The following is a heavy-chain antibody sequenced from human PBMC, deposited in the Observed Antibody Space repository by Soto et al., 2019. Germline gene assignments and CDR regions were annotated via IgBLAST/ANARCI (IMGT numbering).Heavy chain of an antibody. J-gene: IGHJ6*02. CDR2: IYYSGST. CDR1: GGSVSGGSYY. V-gene: IGHV4-61*01. D-gene: IGHD2-21*02. Sequence: SETLSLTCTVSGGSVSGGSYYWSWIRQPPGKGLEWIEYIYYSGSTNYNPSLKSRVTISVDTSKNQFSLKLSSVTAADTAVYYCARDHIVVVTASPYYYYYGMDVWGQGTTVTVSS. CDR3: ARDHIVVVTASPYYYYYGMDV.